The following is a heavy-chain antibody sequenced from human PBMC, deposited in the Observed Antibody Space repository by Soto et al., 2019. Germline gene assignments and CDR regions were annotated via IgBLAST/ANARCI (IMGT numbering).Heavy chain of an antibody. V-gene: IGHV4-4*02. Sequence: QVQLQESGPGLVEPSGTLSLTCGVSGGSIGPPDWWSWVRQSPGKGLEWLGDIYHSGTTNFNPSLKSRRTMSVDKSTNQFSLTLTSVTAADTAVYYCARVGGVGSRKVFFDSWGQGILVTVTS. CDR2: IYHSGTT. CDR1: GGSIGPPDW. D-gene: IGHD3-16*01. J-gene: IGHJ4*02. CDR3: ARVGGVGSRKVFFDS.